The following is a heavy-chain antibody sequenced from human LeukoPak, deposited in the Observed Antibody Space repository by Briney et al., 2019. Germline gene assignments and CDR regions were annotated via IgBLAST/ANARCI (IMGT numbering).Heavy chain of an antibody. CDR3: VRGDNVVLTATLLLRY. CDR1: GYTFTTHD. V-gene: IGHV1-8*01. Sequence: ASVNVSCKASGYTFTTHDINWVRQVPGHGLEWLGWMNPNSGNTGYAQKFQGRVAMTRDSSIGTAYLELSSLSSDDTAVYFCVRGDNVVLTATLLLRYWGQGTLVAVSS. D-gene: IGHD2-21*02. CDR2: MNPNSGNT. J-gene: IGHJ1*01.